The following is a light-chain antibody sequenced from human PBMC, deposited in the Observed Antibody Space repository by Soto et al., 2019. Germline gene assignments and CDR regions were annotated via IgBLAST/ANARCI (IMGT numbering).Light chain of an antibody. Sequence: DIRLTQSPSSLSASVGDRVTISCRASQSISTYLMWYHQKPGKAPNLPIYGASGLQNGVPSRFAGSGSGTEFTLTITGLQPEDFGTYYCQQSSITPRSFGQGTKVEI. CDR3: QQSSITPRS. CDR1: QSISTY. J-gene: IGKJ1*01. V-gene: IGKV1-39*01. CDR2: GAS.